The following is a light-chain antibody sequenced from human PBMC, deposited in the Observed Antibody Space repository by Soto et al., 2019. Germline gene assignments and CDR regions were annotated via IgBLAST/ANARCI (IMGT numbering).Light chain of an antibody. CDR3: MQGTHWPWT. CDR2: TVS. CDR1: QGLVYSDGNTY. Sequence: DLVRTQSPHFQPFTAGEAASISCRSSQGLVYSDGNTYLNWFQQRPGQSPRRLIYTVSNRDSGVPDRFSGSGSGTDFTLKISRVEAEDVGVYYCMQGTHWPWTFGQGTKVDIK. V-gene: IGKV2-30*01. J-gene: IGKJ1*01.